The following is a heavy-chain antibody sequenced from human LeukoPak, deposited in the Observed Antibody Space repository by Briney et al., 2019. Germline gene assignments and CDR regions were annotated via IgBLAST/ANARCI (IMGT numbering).Heavy chain of an antibody. V-gene: IGHV3-64D*06. CDR1: GFTFSNYA. J-gene: IGHJ4*02. D-gene: IGHD1-26*01. CDR2: ISSNGGST. CDR3: AREWAGLFDY. Sequence: GGSLRLSCSASGFTFSNYAMHWVRQAPGKGLEYVSAISSNGGSTYYADSVKGRFTISRDNSKNTLYLQMSSLRAEDTAVYYCAREWAGLFDYWGQGTLVTVSS.